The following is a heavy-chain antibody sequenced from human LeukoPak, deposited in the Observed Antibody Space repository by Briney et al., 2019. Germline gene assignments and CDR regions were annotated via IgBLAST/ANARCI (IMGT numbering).Heavy chain of an antibody. CDR3: ARVVASTGFIDY. CDR1: GFTSSSYA. CDR2: ISGSGGST. V-gene: IGHV3-23*01. J-gene: IGHJ4*02. D-gene: IGHD5-12*01. Sequence: GGSLRLSCVASGFTSSSYAMSWVRQAPGKGLEWVSAISGSGGSTYYADSVKGRFTISRDNSENTLYLQMNSLRAEDTAVYYCARVVASTGFIDYWGQGTLVTVSS.